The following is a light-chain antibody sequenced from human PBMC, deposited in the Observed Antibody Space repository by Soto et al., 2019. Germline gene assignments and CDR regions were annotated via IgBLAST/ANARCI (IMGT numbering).Light chain of an antibody. V-gene: IGLV2-11*01. CDR3: CSYAGSNTHYV. CDR2: DVS. CDR1: SSDIGGYNY. J-gene: IGLJ1*01. Sequence: QSALTQPRSVSGSPVQSVTISCTGTSSDIGGYNYVSWYQHHPGKAPKLLIYDVSKRPSGVPDRFSGSKSGNTASLTISGLQAEDDSDYYCCSYAGSNTHYVFGSGTKVTVL.